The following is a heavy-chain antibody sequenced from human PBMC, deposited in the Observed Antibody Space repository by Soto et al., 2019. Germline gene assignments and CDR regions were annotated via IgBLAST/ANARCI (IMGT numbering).Heavy chain of an antibody. CDR3: ARPGALNSSSWWGDYYYYMDV. D-gene: IGHD6-13*01. Sequence: ASVKVSCKASGYTFTSYGISWVRQAPGQGLEWMGWISAYNGNTNYAQKLQGRVTMTTDTSTSTAYMELRSLRSDDTAVYYCARPGALNSSSWWGDYYYYMDVWGKGTTVTVSS. V-gene: IGHV1-18*01. J-gene: IGHJ6*03. CDR1: GYTFTSYG. CDR2: ISAYNGNT.